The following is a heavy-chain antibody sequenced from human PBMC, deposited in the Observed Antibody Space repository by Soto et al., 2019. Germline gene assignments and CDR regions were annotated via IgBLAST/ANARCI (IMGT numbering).Heavy chain of an antibody. CDR1: GGSMNSHDYY. D-gene: IGHD1-26*01. CDR2: IHNSGST. Sequence: QEQLQESGPGLVKPSQTLSLTCTVSGGSMNSHDYYWSWIRQPPGKGLEWIGYIHNSGSTYYNPSLKSRLTISSDTSKNQFSLRLNSVTAADTALYYCARGDVPGPFDIWGQGTMVTVSS. J-gene: IGHJ3*02. CDR3: ARGDVPGPFDI. V-gene: IGHV4-30-4*01.